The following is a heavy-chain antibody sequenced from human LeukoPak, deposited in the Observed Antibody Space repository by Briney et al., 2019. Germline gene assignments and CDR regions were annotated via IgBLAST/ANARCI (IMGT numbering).Heavy chain of an antibody. CDR2: ISLDSGYI. Sequence: PGGSLRLSCAASGFTFSSHSLMWVRQAPGKGLEWVSSISLDSGYIYYADSVKGRFTLSRDNAENSLFLQMNSLGAEDTAVYYCAPFSAVTHYYFDYWGQGTLVTVSS. CDR3: APFSAVTHYYFDY. V-gene: IGHV3-21*01. J-gene: IGHJ4*02. D-gene: IGHD6-13*01. CDR1: GFTFSSHS.